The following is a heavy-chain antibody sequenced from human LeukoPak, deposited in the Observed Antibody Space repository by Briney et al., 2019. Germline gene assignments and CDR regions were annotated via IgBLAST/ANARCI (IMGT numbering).Heavy chain of an antibody. J-gene: IGHJ4*02. V-gene: IGHV4-59*01. CDR1: GGSISSYY. D-gene: IGHD3-22*01. Sequence: PSETLSLTCTVSGGSISSYYWSWLRQPPGKGLEWIGYIYYSGSTNYNPSLRSRVTISVDTSKNQFSLKLSSVTAADTAVYYCARSYYYDSSGYYYDYWGQGTLVTVSS. CDR2: IYYSGST. CDR3: ARSYYYDSSGYYYDY.